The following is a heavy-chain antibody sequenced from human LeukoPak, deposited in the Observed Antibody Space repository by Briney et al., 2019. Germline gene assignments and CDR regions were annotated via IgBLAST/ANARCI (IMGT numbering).Heavy chain of an antibody. CDR3: AKAGSSEAFDI. J-gene: IGHJ3*02. D-gene: IGHD6-6*01. CDR1: GYTFTNYG. V-gene: IGHV1-18*01. Sequence: ASVNVSSKASGYTFTNYGINCVRQAPGQGREWVGSLSAYNGDTIYAQRLKGRVTMTTDTSTSTAYMELRSLRSDDTAVYYCAKAGSSEAFDIWGQGTMVTVSS. CDR2: LSAYNGDT.